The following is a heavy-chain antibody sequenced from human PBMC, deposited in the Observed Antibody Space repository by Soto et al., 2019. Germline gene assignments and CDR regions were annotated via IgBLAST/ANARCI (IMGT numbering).Heavy chain of an antibody. CDR1: HYTFITYG. CDR2: ITPYNGNT. J-gene: IGHJ4*02. Sequence: ASVKVSCKASHYTFITYGITWVRRAPGQGLEWVGWITPYNGNTNYGQNFQGRVTMTADTSTSTAYMELGSLTTDDTAVYYCARDTSFYFDYWGQGTRVTVSS. V-gene: IGHV1-18*01. D-gene: IGHD2-2*01. CDR3: ARDTSFYFDY.